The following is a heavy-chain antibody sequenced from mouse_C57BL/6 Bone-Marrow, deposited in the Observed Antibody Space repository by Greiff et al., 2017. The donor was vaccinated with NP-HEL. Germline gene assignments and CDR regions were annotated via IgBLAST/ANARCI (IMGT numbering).Heavy chain of an antibody. D-gene: IGHD1-1*01. V-gene: IGHV2-2*01. J-gene: IGHJ4*01. CDR2: IWSGGST. Sequence: VQRVESGPGLVQPSQSLSITCTVSGFSLTSYGVHWVRQSPGKGLEWLGVIWSGGSTDYNAAFISRLSISKDNSKSQVFFKMNSLQADDTAIYYCASYYYGSSCAMDYWGQGTSVTVSS. CDR1: GFSLTSYG. CDR3: ASYYYGSSCAMDY.